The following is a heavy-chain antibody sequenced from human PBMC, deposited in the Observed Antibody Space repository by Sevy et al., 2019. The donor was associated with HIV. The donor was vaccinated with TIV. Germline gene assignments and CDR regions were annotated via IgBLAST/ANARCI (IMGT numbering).Heavy chain of an antibody. CDR1: GFSFSAYW. D-gene: IGHD1-26*01. J-gene: IGHJ4*02. CDR2: IKPDGSDK. CDR3: AQETFGRFDS. Sequence: GGSLRLSCAASGFSFSAYWMNWARQAPGKGLEWVASIKPDGSDKHYVDSAEGRFTISRDNAKNSLYLQMNSLRVEDTAMYYCAQETFGRFDSWGQRTLVTVSS. V-gene: IGHV3-7*01.